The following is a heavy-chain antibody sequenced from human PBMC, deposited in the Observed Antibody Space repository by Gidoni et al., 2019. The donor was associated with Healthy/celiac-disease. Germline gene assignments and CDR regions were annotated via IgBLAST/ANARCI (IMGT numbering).Heavy chain of an antibody. J-gene: IGHJ3*02. CDR1: GFTFSSYS. CDR2: ISSSSRTI. V-gene: IGHV3-48*02. CDR3: ARSNLGDGFDI. D-gene: IGHD4-4*01. Sequence: EVQLVESGGGWVQPGRSLRLSCAVSGFTFSSYSMNWVRQAPGKGMEWVSYISSSSRTIYYADSVKGRFTISRDNAKNSLYLHINSLRDEDTAVYYCARSNLGDGFDIWGQGTVVTVSS.